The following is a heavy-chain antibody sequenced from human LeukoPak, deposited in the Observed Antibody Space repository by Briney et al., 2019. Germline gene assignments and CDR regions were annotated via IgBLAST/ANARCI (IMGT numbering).Heavy chain of an antibody. CDR1: GFTFSSYE. V-gene: IGHV3-21*01. Sequence: PGGSLRLSCAASGFTFSSYEMNWVRQAPGKGLEWVSSISSSSSYIYYADSVKGRFTISRDNAKNSLYLQMNSLRAEDTAVYYCARAGYSYGLDAFDIWGQGTMVTVSS. CDR2: ISSSSSYI. CDR3: ARAGYSYGLDAFDI. J-gene: IGHJ3*02. D-gene: IGHD5-18*01.